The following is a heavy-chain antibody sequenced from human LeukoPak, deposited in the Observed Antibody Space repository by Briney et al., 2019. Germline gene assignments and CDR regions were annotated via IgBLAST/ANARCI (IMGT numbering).Heavy chain of an antibody. D-gene: IGHD3-22*01. CDR2: IKPSGGST. V-gene: IGHV1-46*01. CDR1: GYTFTNYH. J-gene: IGHJ5*02. Sequence: ASVKVSCKASGYTFTNYHMHWVRQAPGQGLEWMGIIKPSGGSTTYAQKFQGRVTMTWDTSTSTVYMELSSLRSEDTAFYYCARARDDSIGSRWFDRGGQGTLVTVSA. CDR3: ARARDDSIGSRWFDR.